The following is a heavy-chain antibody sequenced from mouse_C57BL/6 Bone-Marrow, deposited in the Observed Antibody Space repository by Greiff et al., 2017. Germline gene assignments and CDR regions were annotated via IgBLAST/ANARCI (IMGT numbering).Heavy chain of an antibody. CDR1: GYTFTSYW. J-gene: IGHJ2*01. Sequence: QVQLQQPGAELVMPGASVKLSCKASGYTFTSYWMHWVKQRPGQGLEWIGEIDPSDSYTNSNQKFKGKSTLTVDKSSSTAYMQPSSLTSEDSAVYYCARSPYLRDYWGQGTTLTVSS. V-gene: IGHV1-69*01. D-gene: IGHD1-1*01. CDR3: ARSPYLRDY. CDR2: IDPSDSYT.